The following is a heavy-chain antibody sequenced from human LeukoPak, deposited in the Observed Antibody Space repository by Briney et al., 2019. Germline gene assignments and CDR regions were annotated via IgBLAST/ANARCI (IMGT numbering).Heavy chain of an antibody. D-gene: IGHD3-22*01. CDR1: GGTFSSYA. Sequence: SVKVSCKASGGTFSSYAISWVRQAPGQGLEWTGGIIPIFGTANYAQKFQGRVTITTDESTSTAYMELSSLRSEDTAVYYCARGQLYYDSSGYYYGFDYWGQGTLVTVSS. V-gene: IGHV1-69*05. CDR3: ARGQLYYDSSGYYYGFDY. CDR2: IIPIFGTA. J-gene: IGHJ4*02.